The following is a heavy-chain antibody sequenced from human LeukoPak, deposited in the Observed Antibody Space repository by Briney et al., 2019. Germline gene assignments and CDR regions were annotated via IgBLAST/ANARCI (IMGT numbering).Heavy chain of an antibody. CDR1: GDSINTNN. V-gene: IGHV4-4*07. Sequence: SETLSLTCTVSGDSINTNNHWAWIGQPAGKGLEWIGRLHNSGSTNYNPSLQSRVTISVDTSKNQFSLKMTSAIAADTAVYYCARGFRGNIVVVPAAAFDYWGQGTLVTVSS. CDR2: LHNSGST. J-gene: IGHJ4*02. CDR3: ARGFRGNIVVVPAAAFDY. D-gene: IGHD2-2*01.